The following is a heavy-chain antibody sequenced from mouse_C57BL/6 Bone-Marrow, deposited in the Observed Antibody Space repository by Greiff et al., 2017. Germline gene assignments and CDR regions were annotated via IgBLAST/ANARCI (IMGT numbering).Heavy chain of an antibody. J-gene: IGHJ4*01. V-gene: IGHV1-69*01. CDR2: IDPSDSYT. Sequence: QVQLQQPGAELVMPGASVKLSCKASGYTFTSYWMHWVKQRPGQGLEWIGEIDPSDSYTNYNQKFKGKSTLTVDKSSSTAYMQLSSLTSEDSAVYYCASGGIYYYGSSPSYYAMDYWGQGTSVTVSS. D-gene: IGHD1-1*01. CDR1: GYTFTSYW. CDR3: ASGGIYYYGSSPSYYAMDY.